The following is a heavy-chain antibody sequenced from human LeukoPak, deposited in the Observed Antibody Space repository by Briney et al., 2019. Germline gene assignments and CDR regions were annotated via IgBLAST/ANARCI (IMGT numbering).Heavy chain of an antibody. CDR3: ATSYDSSGCD. CDR1: GFIFSSFW. Sequence: GGSLRLSCTASGFIFSSFWMAWVRQAPGKGMEWVANIKPDGSLQFYGDSVKGRFTISRDNAKNSLYLQMNNLRAEDTALYYCATSYDSSGCDWGQGTLVTVSS. D-gene: IGHD3-22*01. CDR2: IKPDGSLQ. V-gene: IGHV3-7*01. J-gene: IGHJ4*02.